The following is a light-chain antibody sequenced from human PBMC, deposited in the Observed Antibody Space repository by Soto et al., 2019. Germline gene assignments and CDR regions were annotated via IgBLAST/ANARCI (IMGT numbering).Light chain of an antibody. CDR2: EVN. CDR1: SSDVGGYNY. Sequence: QSVLTQPPSASGPPGQSVTISCTGTSSDVGGYNYVSWYQQHPGKVPKLMVYEVNKRPSGVPDRFSGSKSGNTASLTVSGLQAEDEADYYCTSYAGGNNVFGTGTKLTVL. CDR3: TSYAGGNNV. V-gene: IGLV2-8*01. J-gene: IGLJ1*01.